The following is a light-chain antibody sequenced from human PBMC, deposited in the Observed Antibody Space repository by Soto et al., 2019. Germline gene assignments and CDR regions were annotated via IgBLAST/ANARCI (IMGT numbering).Light chain of an antibody. Sequence: QAVVTQEPSLTVSPGGTVTLTCGSSTGSVTSGHYPYWFQQKPGHAPRTLIYDTSKKHSWTPARFSGSLLGGKAALTLSGVQPEDEAEYYCLLYXXXXLHWVFGGGTKLTVL. J-gene: IGLJ3*02. V-gene: IGLV7-46*01. CDR3: LLYXXXXLHWV. CDR2: DTS. CDR1: TGSVTSGHY.